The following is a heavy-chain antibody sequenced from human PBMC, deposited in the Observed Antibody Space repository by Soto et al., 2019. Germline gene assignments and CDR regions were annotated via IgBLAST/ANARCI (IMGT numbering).Heavy chain of an antibody. V-gene: IGHV4-4*02. Sequence: SETLSLTCAVSGGSITSANLWTCVRQPPGGGLDWIGEISHSGITNYKASLKSRVTMSVDKTKNDVSLKLTSVTAADTAVYYCARVLRGWFDPWGQGTPVTVYS. CDR2: ISHSGIT. J-gene: IGHJ5*02. CDR3: ARVLRGWFDP. CDR1: GGSITSANL.